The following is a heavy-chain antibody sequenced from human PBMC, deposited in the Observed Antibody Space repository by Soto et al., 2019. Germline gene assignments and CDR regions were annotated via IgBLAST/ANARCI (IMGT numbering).Heavy chain of an antibody. CDR2: ILSDGSNK. CDR1: GFTFSSYA. CDR3: ARDVFQEDV. J-gene: IGHJ6*02. Sequence: QVQLVESGGGVVQPGRSLRLSCAASGFTFSSYAMHWVRQAPGKGLEWVAVILSDGSNKCYVDSVKGRFTISRDNSKNTLYLQMNSLRAEDTAVYYCARDVFQEDVWGQGTTVTVSS. V-gene: IGHV3-30-3*01.